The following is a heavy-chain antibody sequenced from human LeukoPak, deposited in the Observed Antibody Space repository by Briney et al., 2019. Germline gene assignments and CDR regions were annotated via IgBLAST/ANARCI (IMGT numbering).Heavy chain of an antibody. D-gene: IGHD1-26*01. V-gene: IGHV4-38-2*02. CDR2: IYHSGST. CDR3: ARAREPLIYTYYFEY. J-gene: IGHJ4*02. Sequence: SETLSLTCSVSGYSISSGYYWGWIRQPPGKGLEWIGRIYHSGSTYYDPSLKSRVTISVDTSRNQFSLKLSSVTAADTAVYYCARAREPLIYTYYFEYWAREPWSPSPQ. CDR1: GYSISSGYY.